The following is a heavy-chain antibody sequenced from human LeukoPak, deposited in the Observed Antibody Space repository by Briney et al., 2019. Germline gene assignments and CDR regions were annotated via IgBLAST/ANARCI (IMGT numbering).Heavy chain of an antibody. D-gene: IGHD5/OR15-5a*01. V-gene: IGHV3-7*01. Sequence: GGSLRLSCAASGFTFTDYWMSWVRQAPGKGLEWVANIKRDGSEKYHVDSVKGRFTISRDNPKKSVYLQMNSLRAEDTAIYYCARDVSVSSMDVWGQGTTVIVSS. J-gene: IGHJ6*02. CDR3: ARDVSVSSMDV. CDR1: GFTFTDYW. CDR2: IKRDGSEK.